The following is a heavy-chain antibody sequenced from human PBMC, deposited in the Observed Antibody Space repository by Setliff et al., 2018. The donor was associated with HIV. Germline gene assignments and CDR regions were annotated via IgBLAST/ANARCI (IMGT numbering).Heavy chain of an antibody. J-gene: IGHJ3*02. CDR2: INPDSGGT. CDR1: GYTFTDYY. D-gene: IGHD3-10*01. CDR3: ARYYLHVFAI. V-gene: IGHV1-2*02. Sequence: ASVKVSCKASGYTFTDYYIHWVRQAPGQGLEWMGWINPDSGGTNYAQNFQGRVTVTRDTSINTAYVELISLKSDDTAVYYCARYYLHVFAIWGQGTMVTVSS.